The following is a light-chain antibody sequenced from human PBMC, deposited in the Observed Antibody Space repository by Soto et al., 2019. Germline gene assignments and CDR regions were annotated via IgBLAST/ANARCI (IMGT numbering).Light chain of an antibody. CDR1: QSISSY. Sequence: DIQMTQSPGALSASVVDRFTITFLASQSISSYLNWYQQKPGKAPKLLIYAASSLQSGVPSRFSGSGSGTDFTLTISSLQPEDFATYYCQQSYSTPITFGQGTRLEIK. J-gene: IGKJ5*01. V-gene: IGKV1-39*01. CDR2: AAS. CDR3: QQSYSTPIT.